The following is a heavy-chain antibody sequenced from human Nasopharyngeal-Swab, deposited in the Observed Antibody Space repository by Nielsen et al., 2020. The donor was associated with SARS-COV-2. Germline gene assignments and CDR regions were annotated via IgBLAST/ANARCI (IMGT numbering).Heavy chain of an antibody. V-gene: IGHV3-33*06. D-gene: IGHD6-13*01. CDR2: IWYDGSNK. Sequence: GESLKISCAASGFTFSSYGMHWVRQAPGKGLEWVAVIWYDGSNKYYADSVKGRFTISRDNSKNTLYLQMNSLRAEDTAVYYCAKISIAGGDYFDYWGQGTLVTVSS. CDR1: GFTFSSYG. CDR3: AKISIAGGDYFDY. J-gene: IGHJ4*02.